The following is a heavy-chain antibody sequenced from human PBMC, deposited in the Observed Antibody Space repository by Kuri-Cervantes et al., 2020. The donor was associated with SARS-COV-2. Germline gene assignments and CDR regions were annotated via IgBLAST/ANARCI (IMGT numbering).Heavy chain of an antibody. J-gene: IGHJ4*02. CDR2: ISYDGNNK. D-gene: IGHD2-2*01. CDR3: AKAGGYCSSTSCSQYGIPDY. CDR1: GGSISSSSYY. Sequence: GGSLRLSCTVSGGSISSSSYYWGWVRQAPGKGLEWLAFISYDGNNKKCIASGKGRFTISRDNSKNTLYLQMNSLRAEDTAVYYCAKAGGYCSSTSCSQYGIPDYWGQGTLVTVSS. V-gene: IGHV3-30*18.